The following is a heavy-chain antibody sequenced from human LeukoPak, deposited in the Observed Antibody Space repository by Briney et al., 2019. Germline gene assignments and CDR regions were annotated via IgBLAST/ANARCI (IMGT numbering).Heavy chain of an antibody. CDR2: ISENSGDT. D-gene: IGHD1-1*01. V-gene: IGHV3-11*06. Sequence: PGGSLRLSCVASGFTFSASYMTWVHQPPGKGLEWLSYISENSGDTNYADSVKGRFTVSRDNAKNSLYLQMNSLRVEDTAVYYCARDPRTVRIWGQGTLVTVSS. CDR1: GFTFSASY. CDR3: ARDPRTVRI. J-gene: IGHJ4*02.